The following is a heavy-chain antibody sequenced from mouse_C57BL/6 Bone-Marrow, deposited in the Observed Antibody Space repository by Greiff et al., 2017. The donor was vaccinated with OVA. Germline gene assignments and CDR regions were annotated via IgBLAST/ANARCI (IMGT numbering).Heavy chain of an antibody. Sequence: VQLQQPGAELVKPGASVKLSCKASGYTFTSYWMHWVKQRPGQGLEWIGMIHPNSGSINYNEKFKSKATLTVDKSSSTAYMQLSSLTSEDSAVYYCARAGYTWFAYWGQGTLVTVSA. CDR2: IHPNSGSI. V-gene: IGHV1-64*01. CDR1: GYTFTSYW. D-gene: IGHD4-1*01. CDR3: ARAGYTWFAY. J-gene: IGHJ3*01.